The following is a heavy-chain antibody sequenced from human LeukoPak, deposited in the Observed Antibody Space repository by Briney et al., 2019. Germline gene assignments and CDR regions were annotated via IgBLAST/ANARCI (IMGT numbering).Heavy chain of an antibody. V-gene: IGHV4-61*02. CDR2: MYTSQIT. CDR1: GGSISSGSYY. J-gene: IGHJ4*02. D-gene: IGHD3-22*01. CDR3: ERQGYYYDSSGYYGDDY. Sequence: SETLSLTCTVSGGSISSGSYYWSWIRRAGGRGLEGIGRMYTSQITHYNPSLKSRVTISVETSKNQFSLKQSSVTAADKAVYYCERQGYYYDSSGYYGDDYWGQGTLVTVSS.